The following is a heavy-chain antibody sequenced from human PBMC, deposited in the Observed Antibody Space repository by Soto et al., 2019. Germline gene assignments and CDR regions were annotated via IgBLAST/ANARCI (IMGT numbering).Heavy chain of an antibody. J-gene: IGHJ4*01. CDR3: ARLSSHIAVASY. CDR1: GYSFTTYW. Sequence: EVHLVQSEAEVKKPGESLKISCKGSGYSFTTYWIAWVRQVPGKGLEWMGIIYPDDSDTRYSPSFQGQITISADKSTNTAYLQWSSLKASDTAMYYCARLSSHIAVASYWGQGTLVTVSS. CDR2: IYPDDSDT. V-gene: IGHV5-51*03. D-gene: IGHD6-13*01.